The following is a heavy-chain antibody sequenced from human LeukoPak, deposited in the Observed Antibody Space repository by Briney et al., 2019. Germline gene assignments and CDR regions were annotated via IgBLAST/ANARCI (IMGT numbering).Heavy chain of an antibody. CDR1: GFTLSSYA. V-gene: IGHV3-21*01. CDR2: IGSGGTDI. D-gene: IGHD2-8*02. Sequence: GGSLRLSCAASGFTLSSYAMNWVRQAPGKGLEWVSGIGSGGTDIYYADSVKGRFTITRDNAKNSLYLQMNSLRAEDTAVYYCASGYCAGAKCRRDYWGQGTLVTVSS. CDR3: ASGYCAGAKCRRDY. J-gene: IGHJ4*02.